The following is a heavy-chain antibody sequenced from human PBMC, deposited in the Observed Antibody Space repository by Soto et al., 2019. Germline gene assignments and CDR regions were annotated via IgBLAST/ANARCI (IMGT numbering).Heavy chain of an antibody. CDR2: IYYRGST. D-gene: IGHD5-18*01. CDR3: ARYGGSYGSVLFDY. CDR1: GGSISSGGYY. J-gene: IGHJ4*02. Sequence: QVQLQESGPGLVKPSQTLSLTCTVSGGSISSGGYYWSWIRQHLGKRLEWIGYIYYRGSTYYNPSLKSRVTISVDTSKNQFSLKLSSVTAADTAVYYCARYGGSYGSVLFDYWGQGTLVTVSS. V-gene: IGHV4-31*03.